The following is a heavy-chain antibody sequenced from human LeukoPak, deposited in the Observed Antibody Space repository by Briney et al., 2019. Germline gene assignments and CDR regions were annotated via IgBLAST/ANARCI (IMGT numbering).Heavy chain of an antibody. Sequence: SETLSLTCTVSGSSISSSGYYWGWIRQPPGKGLEWIGRIYTSGSTNYNPSLKSRVTISVDTSKNQFSLKLSSVTAADTAVYYCARDPGYYYDSSGYYLWGQGTLVTVSS. CDR3: ARDPGYYYDSSGYYL. V-gene: IGHV4-39*07. CDR1: GSSISSSGYY. D-gene: IGHD3-22*01. J-gene: IGHJ4*02. CDR2: IYTSGST.